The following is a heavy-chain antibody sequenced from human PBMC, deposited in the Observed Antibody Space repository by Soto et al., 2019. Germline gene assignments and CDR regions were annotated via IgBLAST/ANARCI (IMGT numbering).Heavy chain of an antibody. D-gene: IGHD6-6*01. V-gene: IGHV3-23*01. CDR3: AKRSSYYFDY. CDR2: ISGSGGGT. Sequence: EVQLLESGGGLVQPGGSLRLSCAASEFTFSSYGMSWVRQAPGKGLEWVSSISGSGGGTYYADSVKGRFIISRDNSKDTLYLQMNSLRAEDTAVYYCAKRSSYYFDYWGQGPLVTVST. CDR1: EFTFSSYG. J-gene: IGHJ4*02.